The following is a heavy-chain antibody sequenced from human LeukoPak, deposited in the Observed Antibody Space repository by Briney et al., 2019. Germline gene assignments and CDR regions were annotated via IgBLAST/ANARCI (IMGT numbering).Heavy chain of an antibody. CDR3: ATAVLRFREYYFDY. J-gene: IGHJ4*02. V-gene: IGHV5-51*01. D-gene: IGHD3-3*01. Sequence: GESLKISCKGSGYIFTSYWIGWVRQLPGKGLEWMGIIYPGDSDTRYSPSFQGQVTISADKSISTAYLQWSSLKASDTAMYYCATAVLRFREYYFDYWGQGTLVTVSS. CDR2: IYPGDSDT. CDR1: GYIFTSYW.